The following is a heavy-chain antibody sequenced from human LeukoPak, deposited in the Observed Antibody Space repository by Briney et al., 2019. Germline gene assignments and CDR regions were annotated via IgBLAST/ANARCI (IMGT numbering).Heavy chain of an antibody. CDR2: IEGDGSSI. D-gene: IGHD6-19*01. V-gene: IGHV3-74*01. J-gene: IGHJ4*02. CDR3: ARDPSAVAGYFDY. CDR1: GFTFSTYW. Sequence: PSGGSLILSCAASGFTFSTYWMHWVRQAPGKGLVWVSRIEGDGSSISYADSVKGRFTISRDNAKNTLYLQMNSLRAEDTAVYYCARDPSAVAGYFDYWGQGTLVTVSS.